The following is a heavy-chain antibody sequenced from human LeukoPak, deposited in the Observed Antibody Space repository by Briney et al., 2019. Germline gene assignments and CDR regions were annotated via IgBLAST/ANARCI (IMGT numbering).Heavy chain of an antibody. Sequence: GGSLRLSCAASGYTFSSYSINWVRQAPGKGXXXXXXXXXRSNYIYYADSVRGRFSISRGDARDSLYLQMNSLRAEDTAVYYCVRLRRNSDTSGFYYYYDYWGQGTLVTVSS. D-gene: IGHD3-22*01. CDR3: VRLRRNSDTSGFYYYYDY. CDR2: XXXRSNYI. J-gene: IGHJ4*02. V-gene: IGHV3-21*01. CDR1: GYTFSSYS.